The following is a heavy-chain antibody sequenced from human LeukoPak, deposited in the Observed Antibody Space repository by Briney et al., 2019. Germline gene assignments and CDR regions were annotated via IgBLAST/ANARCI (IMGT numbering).Heavy chain of an antibody. D-gene: IGHD2-2*01. J-gene: IGHJ5*02. Sequence: GGSLRLSCAASGFTFSNFWMSWVRQAPGKGLEWVANIKQDGFEKYYVDSVRGRFTISRDNAKDSLSLQMNSLRAEDTAVYYCARDGCTSTTCSTLGGFSSWGQGTLVTVSS. CDR2: IKQDGFEK. CDR1: GFTFSNFW. CDR3: ARDGCTSTTCSTLGGFSS. V-gene: IGHV3-7*01.